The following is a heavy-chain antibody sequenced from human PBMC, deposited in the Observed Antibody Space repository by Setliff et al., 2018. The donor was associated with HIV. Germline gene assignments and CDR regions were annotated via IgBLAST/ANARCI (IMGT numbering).Heavy chain of an antibody. CDR2: IIPAFGTP. Sequence: GASVKVSCKASGGTFSSYAISWVRQAPGQGLEWMARIIPAFGTPNYAQNFQGRVTITADKSTNTAYMELSSLRSEDTAVYFCARAHDYGDFLDAFDIWGQGTMVTVS. CDR3: ARAHDYGDFLDAFDI. J-gene: IGHJ3*02. D-gene: IGHD4-17*01. V-gene: IGHV1-69*06. CDR1: GGTFSSYA.